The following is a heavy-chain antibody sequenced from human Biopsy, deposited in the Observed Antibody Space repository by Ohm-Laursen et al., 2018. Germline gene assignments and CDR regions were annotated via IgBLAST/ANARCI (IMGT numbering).Heavy chain of an antibody. J-gene: IGHJ1*01. CDR1: GGTFSNYG. D-gene: IGHD3-9*01. Sequence: SSVKVSCKAPGGTFSNYGVNWVRQAPGQGLEWLGGNIPILGTGNYAQKFQDRVTVAADTSTSTATMELRSLRSDDTVVYYCATKLTGYFHHWGQGTLVIVSS. V-gene: IGHV1-69*06. CDR3: ATKLTGYFHH. CDR2: NIPILGTG.